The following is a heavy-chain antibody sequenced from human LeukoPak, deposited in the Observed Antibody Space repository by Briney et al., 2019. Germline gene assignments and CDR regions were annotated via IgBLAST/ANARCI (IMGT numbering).Heavy chain of an antibody. CDR1: GGTFSSYA. Sequence: ASVKVSCKASGGTFSSYAISWVRQAPGQGLEWMGGIIPIFGTANYAQEFQGRVTITADESTSTAYMELSSLRSEDTAVYYCARNPRIQLWLPWFDPWGQGTLVTVSS. CDR2: IIPIFGTA. D-gene: IGHD5-18*01. V-gene: IGHV1-69*13. J-gene: IGHJ5*02. CDR3: ARNPRIQLWLPWFDP.